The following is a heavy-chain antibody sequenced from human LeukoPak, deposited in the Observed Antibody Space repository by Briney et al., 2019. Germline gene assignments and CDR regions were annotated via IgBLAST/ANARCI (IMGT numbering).Heavy chain of an antibody. CDR1: GYTFTSYD. CDR2: MNPNSGNT. CDR3: ARGLLPAAPDY. D-gene: IGHD2-2*01. V-gene: IGHV1-8*03. J-gene: IGHJ4*02. Sequence: ASVNVSCKASGYTFTSYDINWVRQATGQGLEWMGWMNPNSGNTGYAQKFQGRVTITRNTSISTAYMELSSLRSEDTAVYYCARGLLPAAPDYWGQGTLVTVSS.